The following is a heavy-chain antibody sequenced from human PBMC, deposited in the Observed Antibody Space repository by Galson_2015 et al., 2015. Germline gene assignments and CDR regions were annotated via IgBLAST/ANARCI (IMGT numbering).Heavy chain of an antibody. Sequence: SLRLSCAASGFTFSSYWMHWVRQAPGKGLVWVSRINSDGSSTSYADSVKGRFTISRDNAKNTLYLQMNSLRAEDTAVYYCARDREATVTTWWFDPWGQGTLVTVSS. CDR2: INSDGSST. CDR3: ARDREATVTTWWFDP. V-gene: IGHV3-74*01. J-gene: IGHJ5*02. D-gene: IGHD4-17*01. CDR1: GFTFSSYW.